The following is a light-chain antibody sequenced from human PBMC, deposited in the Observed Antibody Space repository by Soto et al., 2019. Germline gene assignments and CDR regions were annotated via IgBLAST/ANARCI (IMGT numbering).Light chain of an antibody. CDR2: AAS. V-gene: IGKV3-15*01. J-gene: IGKJ1*01. CDR3: QQYNYWLRT. Sequence: EIVMTQSPATLSASPGERATLSCRARESVRSNVAWYQQRPGQAPRLLIYAASTRATGIPARFSGSGSGTDFTLTISSLQSEDFAVYYCQQYNYWLRTFGLGTKVEI. CDR1: ESVRSN.